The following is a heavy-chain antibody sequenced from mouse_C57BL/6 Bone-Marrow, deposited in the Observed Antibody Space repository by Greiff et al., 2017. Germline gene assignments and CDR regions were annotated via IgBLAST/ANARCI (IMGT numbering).Heavy chain of an antibody. CDR1: GYTFTSYD. CDR2: IYTRDGST. J-gene: IGHJ3*01. CDR3: ARGAYYSNYLAWFAY. Sequence: QVQLQQSGPELVKPGASVKLSCKASGYTFTSYDINWVKQRPGQGLEWMGWIYTRDGSTKYNEKFKGKATLTVDTSSSTAYMELHSLTSVDSAVYFCARGAYYSNYLAWFAYWGQGTLVTVSA. V-gene: IGHV1-85*01. D-gene: IGHD2-5*01.